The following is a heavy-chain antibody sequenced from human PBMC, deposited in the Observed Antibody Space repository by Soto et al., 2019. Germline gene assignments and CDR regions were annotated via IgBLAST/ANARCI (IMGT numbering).Heavy chain of an antibody. Sequence: PGGSLRLSCAASGFTFSSYSMKWVRQAPGKGLEWVSHISSSSTGVYYADSVKGRFIVSRDNAKNSLYLQMNNLRDEDTAVYYCTRAGRGAVVVGDLGYFYYGMDVWGQGTTVTVSS. J-gene: IGHJ6*02. V-gene: IGHV3-48*02. CDR1: GFTFSSYS. D-gene: IGHD2-15*01. CDR2: ISSSSTGV. CDR3: TRAGRGAVVVGDLGYFYYGMDV.